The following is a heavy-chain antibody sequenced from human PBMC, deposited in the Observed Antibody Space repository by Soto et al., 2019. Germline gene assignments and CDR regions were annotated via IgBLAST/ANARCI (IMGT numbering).Heavy chain of an antibody. D-gene: IGHD4-17*01. CDR2: IWHSGST. V-gene: IGHV4-4*02. J-gene: IGHJ4*02. Sequence: SETLSLTCAVSSGSISSSHWWGWVRQPPGKGLEWIGEIWHSGSTNYNPSLKSRVTLSVDISKNQFSLKLSSVTAADTAVYYCARGGDYRFDYWGQGSLVTVSS. CDR1: SGSISSSHW. CDR3: ARGGDYRFDY.